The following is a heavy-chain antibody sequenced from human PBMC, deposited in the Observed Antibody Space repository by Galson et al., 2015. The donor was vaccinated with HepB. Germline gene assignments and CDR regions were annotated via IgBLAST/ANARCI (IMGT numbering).Heavy chain of an antibody. J-gene: IGHJ4*02. D-gene: IGHD5-18*01. V-gene: IGHV3-23*01. Sequence: SLRLSCAASGFTFSNYYMSWVRQAPGRGLEWVSAISGSGDITYYADSVKGRFTISRDYSKNTLYLQMNSLRAEDTAVYYCAKDHRTWDTVMSYDCWGQGTLVTVSS. CDR3: AKDHRTWDTVMSYDC. CDR1: GFTFSNYY. CDR2: ISGSGDIT.